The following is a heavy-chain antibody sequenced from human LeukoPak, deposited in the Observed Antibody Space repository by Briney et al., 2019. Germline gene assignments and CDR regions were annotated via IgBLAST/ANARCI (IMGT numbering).Heavy chain of an antibody. CDR2: IYSGGRT. CDR1: GFTVSSNY. J-gene: IGHJ4*02. CDR3: ARAHIFLSDTAMVKVDYFDY. V-gene: IGHV3-66*01. Sequence: GGSLRLSCAASGFTVSSNYMSWVRQAPGKGLEWVSVIYSGGRTYYADSVKGRFTISRDNSKNTLYLQVNSLRAEDTAVYYCARAHIFLSDTAMVKVDYFDYWGQGTLVTVSS. D-gene: IGHD5-18*01.